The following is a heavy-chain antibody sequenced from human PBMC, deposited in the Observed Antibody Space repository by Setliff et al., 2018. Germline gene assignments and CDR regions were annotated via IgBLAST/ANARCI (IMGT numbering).Heavy chain of an antibody. D-gene: IGHD5-18*01. V-gene: IGHV1-8*03. CDR2: MNPNSGNT. J-gene: IGHJ4*02. Sequence: ASVKVSCKASGYTFTSYDINWVRQATGQGLEWMGWMNPNSGNTGYAQKFQGRVTITADESTSTAYMELSSLKSEDTAVYYCARSPFPVDTVMVTTFDSWGQGTLVTVSS. CDR1: GYTFTSYD. CDR3: ARSPFPVDTVMVTTFDS.